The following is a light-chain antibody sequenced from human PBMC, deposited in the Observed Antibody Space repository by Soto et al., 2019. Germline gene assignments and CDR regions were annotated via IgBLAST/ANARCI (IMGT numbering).Light chain of an antibody. CDR3: SSYTTTSTLV. V-gene: IGLV2-14*01. CDR2: EVS. Sequence: QSALTQPASVSGSPGQSITISCTGTSSDVGAYDYVSWYQQHPGKAPKLMISEVSNRPSGISKRFSGSKSGNTASLTISGLQAEDEAEYYCSSYTTTSTLVFGGGTKLTVL. J-gene: IGLJ3*02. CDR1: SSDVGAYDY.